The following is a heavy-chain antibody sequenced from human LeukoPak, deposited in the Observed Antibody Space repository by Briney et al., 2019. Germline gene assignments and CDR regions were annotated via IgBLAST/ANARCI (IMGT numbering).Heavy chain of an antibody. CDR3: TRDSGADRRYFDL. V-gene: IGHV3-74*01. CDR1: GFTFNSYL. J-gene: IGHJ2*01. Sequence: PGGSLRLSYAASGFTFNSYLMSWVRQAPGKGLVWVSRIDGDGATTSYEDSVKGRFTISRDNANNMVYLEMNSLRVEDTAVYYCTRDSGADRRYFDLWGRGTLVTVSS. CDR2: IDGDGATT. D-gene: IGHD7-27*01.